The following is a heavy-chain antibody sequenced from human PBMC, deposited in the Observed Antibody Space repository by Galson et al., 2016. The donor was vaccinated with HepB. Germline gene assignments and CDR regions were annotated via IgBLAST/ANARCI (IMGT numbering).Heavy chain of an antibody. Sequence: SETLSLTCTVSGGSISSSSYYWGWIRQPPGKGLEWIGSFYYSGSTYYNPSLKSRVTISVDTSKNQFSLTLNSVTAADAAVYYCARVGPQWLPNWFDPWGQGTLVTVSS. CDR3: ARVGPQWLPNWFDP. CDR2: FYYSGST. J-gene: IGHJ5*02. D-gene: IGHD6-19*01. CDR1: GGSISSSSYY. V-gene: IGHV4-39*01.